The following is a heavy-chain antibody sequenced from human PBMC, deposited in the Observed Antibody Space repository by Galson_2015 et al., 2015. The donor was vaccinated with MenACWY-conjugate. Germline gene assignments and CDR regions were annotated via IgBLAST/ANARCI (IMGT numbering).Heavy chain of an antibody. J-gene: IGHJ5*02. Sequence: SLRLSCAASGFTFSNYWMHWVRQAPGKGLEWVSRVNSDGTGATYADSVKGRFTISRDNAKNTLYLQMNSLRAEDTAIYYCTKAAARYNTSSAFNWFDPWGQGALVTVSS. CDR1: GFTFSNYW. CDR2: VNSDGTGA. D-gene: IGHD1-1*01. V-gene: IGHV3-74*01. CDR3: TKAAARYNTSSAFNWFDP.